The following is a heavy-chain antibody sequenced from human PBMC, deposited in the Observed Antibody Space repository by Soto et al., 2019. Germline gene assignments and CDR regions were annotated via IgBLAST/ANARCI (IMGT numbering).Heavy chain of an antibody. CDR1: GFTFSSYW. Sequence: GGSLRLSCAASGFTFSSYWMSWVRQAPGKGLEWVANIKQDGSEKYYVDSVKGRFTISRDNAKNSLYLQMNSLRAEDTAVYYCAIGWPRWHYGDYAAFDIWGEGTMVTVS. CDR3: AIGWPRWHYGDYAAFDI. CDR2: IKQDGSEK. J-gene: IGHJ3*02. V-gene: IGHV3-7*05. D-gene: IGHD4-17*01.